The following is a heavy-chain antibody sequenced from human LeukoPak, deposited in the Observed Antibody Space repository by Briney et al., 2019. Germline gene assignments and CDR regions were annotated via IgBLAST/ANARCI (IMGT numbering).Heavy chain of an antibody. Sequence: GGSLRLSCTASGFTFSSYPMNWVRQAPGKGLEWVSAISNSGDSTFYADSVKGRFTVSRDNSKNTLYLQMNSLRAEDTAVYYCARDLYYDSHPFDYWGQGTLVTVSS. CDR2: ISNSGDST. CDR1: GFTFSSYP. J-gene: IGHJ4*02. V-gene: IGHV3-23*01. D-gene: IGHD3-22*01. CDR3: ARDLYYDSHPFDY.